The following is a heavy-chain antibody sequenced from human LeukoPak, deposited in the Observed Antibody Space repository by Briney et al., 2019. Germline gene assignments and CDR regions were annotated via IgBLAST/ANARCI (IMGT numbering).Heavy chain of an antibody. CDR2: ISYDGSNK. CDR1: GFTFSSYG. D-gene: IGHD2-2*01. V-gene: IGHV3-30*03. Sequence: GGSLRLSCAASGFTFSSYGMHWVRQAPGKGLEWVAVISYDGSNKYYADSVKGRFTISRDNSKNTLYLQMNSLRAEDTAVYYCATLVVPTSLNYYYYGMGVWGKGTTVTVAS. CDR3: ATLVVPTSLNYYYYGMGV. J-gene: IGHJ6*04.